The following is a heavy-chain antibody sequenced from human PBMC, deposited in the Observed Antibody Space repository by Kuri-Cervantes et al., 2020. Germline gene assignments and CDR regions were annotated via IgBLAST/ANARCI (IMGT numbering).Heavy chain of an antibody. J-gene: IGHJ6*03. CDR1: GGSISGYY. V-gene: IGHV4-59*12. CDR3: ARSSFEPWSGYFSFDYYYYMDV. CDR2: IYYSGST. Sequence: SETLSLTCTVSGGSISGYYWSWIRQPPGKGLEWIGYIYYSGSTNYNPSLKSRVTISVDTSKNQFSLKLSSVTAADTAVYYCARSSFEPWSGYFSFDYYYYMDVWGKGTTVTVSS. D-gene: IGHD3-3*01.